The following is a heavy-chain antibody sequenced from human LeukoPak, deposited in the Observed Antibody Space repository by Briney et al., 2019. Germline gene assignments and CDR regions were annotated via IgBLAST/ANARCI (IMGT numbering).Heavy chain of an antibody. CDR1: GFTFRSYS. CDR2: IKYDGSEK. V-gene: IGHV3-7*01. J-gene: IGHJ4*02. CDR3: ARDAMTLFDY. Sequence: PGGSLRLSCAASGFTFRSYSMSWVRQAPRKGLEWVAKIKYDGSEKYYVDSVKGRFTISRDNAENSLYLQMNSLGVDDTAVFYCARDAMTLFDYWGQGTLVTVSS.